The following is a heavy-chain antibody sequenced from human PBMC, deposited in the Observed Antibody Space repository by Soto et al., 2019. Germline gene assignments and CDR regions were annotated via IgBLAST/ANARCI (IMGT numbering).Heavy chain of an antibody. CDR2: ISAYTDTP. CDR1: GYTFSGYY. J-gene: IGHJ5*02. V-gene: IGHV1-18*01. CDR3: ARVIPGVEAWFDP. D-gene: IGHD2-2*01. Sequence: ASVKVSCKASGYTFSGYYIQWVRQAPGQGLEWMGWISAYTDTPNYAQKFQGRVTMTIDTSTSTAYMDLRSLTSDDTAVYYCARVIPGVEAWFDPWGQGTLVTVSS.